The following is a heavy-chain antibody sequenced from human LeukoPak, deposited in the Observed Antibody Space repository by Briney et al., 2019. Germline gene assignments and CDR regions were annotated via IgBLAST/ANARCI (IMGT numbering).Heavy chain of an antibody. D-gene: IGHD6-13*01. V-gene: IGHV4-34*08. J-gene: IGHJ3*02. Sequence: GSLRLSCAASGFTVSSNYMSWIRQPPGKGLEWIGEINHSGSTNYNPSLKSRVTISVDTSKNQFSLKLSSVTAADTAVYYCGGIAAAYAFDIWGQGTMVTVSS. CDR3: GGIAAAYAFDI. CDR1: GFTVSSNY. CDR2: INHSGST.